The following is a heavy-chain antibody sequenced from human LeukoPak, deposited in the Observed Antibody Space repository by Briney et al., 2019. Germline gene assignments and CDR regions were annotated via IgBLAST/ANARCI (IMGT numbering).Heavy chain of an antibody. D-gene: IGHD6-19*01. CDR1: GVSISSGGYS. V-gene: IGHV4-30-2*01. CDR3: ARAREGIAVAGTESHFDY. J-gene: IGHJ4*02. Sequence: PSETLSLTCAVSGVSISSGGYSWSWLRQPPGKGLEWIGYIYHSGSTYYNPSLKSRVTISVDRSKNQFSLKLSSVTAADTAVYYCARAREGIAVAGTESHFDYWGQGTLVTVSS. CDR2: IYHSGST.